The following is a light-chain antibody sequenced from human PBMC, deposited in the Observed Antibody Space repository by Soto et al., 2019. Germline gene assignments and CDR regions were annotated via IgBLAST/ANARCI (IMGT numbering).Light chain of an antibody. Sequence: QSALTQPPSASGTPGQRVTISCSGSISNIGNNAVNWYQHLPGTAPKFLIYSNSQRPSGVPDRFSGSKSGTSASLAISGLQSEDEADYYCAAWDESLSAVIFGGGTKVTVL. CDR3: AAWDESLSAVI. V-gene: IGLV1-44*01. J-gene: IGLJ2*01. CDR1: ISNIGNNA. CDR2: SNS.